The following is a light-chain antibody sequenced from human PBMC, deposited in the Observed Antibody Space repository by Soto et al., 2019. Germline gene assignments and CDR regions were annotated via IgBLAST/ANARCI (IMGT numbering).Light chain of an antibody. CDR1: QSVSSY. V-gene: IGKV3-11*01. CDR2: DAS. J-gene: IGKJ2*01. Sequence: EIVLTQSPATLSLSPGERATLSCRASQSVSSYLAWYQQKPGQAPRLLIYDASNRATGIPARFSGSGSGTDFSLLSSSLEPEDFAVYYCQQRSNWHPYTFGQGTKLEIK. CDR3: QQRSNWHPYT.